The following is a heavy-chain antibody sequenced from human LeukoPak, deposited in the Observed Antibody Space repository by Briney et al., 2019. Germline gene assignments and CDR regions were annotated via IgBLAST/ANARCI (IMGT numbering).Heavy chain of an antibody. Sequence: PGGSLRLSCAASRFSFNVYAMHWVRQAPGKGLEWVAVNWFDGSSKYYADSVKGRFTISRDNSKNTLYLQMNSLRAEDTAVYYCARDSISTLDYWGQGTLVTVSS. V-gene: IGHV3-33*01. CDR3: ARDSISTLDY. D-gene: IGHD3-3*02. J-gene: IGHJ4*02. CDR1: RFSFNVYA. CDR2: NWFDGSSK.